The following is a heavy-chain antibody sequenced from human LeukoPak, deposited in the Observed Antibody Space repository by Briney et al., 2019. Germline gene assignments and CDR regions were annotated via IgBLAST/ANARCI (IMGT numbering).Heavy chain of an antibody. CDR2: IGASGGSI. CDR3: ATSRWFDP. J-gene: IGHJ5*02. CDR1: GFTFSSYA. V-gene: IGHV3-23*01. Sequence: PGGSLRLSCAASGFTFSSYAMSWVRQAPGKGLEWVSTIGASGGSIYYADSVKGRFTISRDNSKNTLCLQINSLRAEDTAVYYCATSRWFDPWGQGTLVTVSS.